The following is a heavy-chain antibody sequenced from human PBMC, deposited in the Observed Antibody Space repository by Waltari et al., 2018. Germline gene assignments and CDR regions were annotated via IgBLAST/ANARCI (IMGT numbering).Heavy chain of an antibody. D-gene: IGHD2-2*01. CDR1: GFSFSASW. CDR2: QKDDGSAT. V-gene: IGHV3-7*03. Sequence: EVQLTESGGGLVQPGGSLRLSCAASGFSFSASWMTWVRQAPRKGLEGMANQKDDGSATVHADPVNGRFSISRDNAKNSLYLQRNSVSAEDTAIYYCARGSPGYVRVWDSWGQGTMVTVSS. CDR3: ARGSPGYVRVWDS. J-gene: IGHJ4*02.